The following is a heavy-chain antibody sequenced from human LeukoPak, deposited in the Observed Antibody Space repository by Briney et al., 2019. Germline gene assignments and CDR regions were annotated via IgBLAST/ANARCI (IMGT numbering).Heavy chain of an antibody. CDR3: AGGGGGVGVTTVDI. J-gene: IGHJ3*02. CDR2: IYTSGSI. CDR1: GGSINSGSYY. D-gene: IGHD1-26*01. V-gene: IGHV4-61*02. Sequence: SQTLSLTCTVSGGSINSGSYYWSWIRQSAGKGLEWIGRIYTSGSIHYNPSLKSRVTISLDTSKNQFSLNLNSVTAADTAVYYWAGGGGGVGVTTVDIWSQGTMVTVSS.